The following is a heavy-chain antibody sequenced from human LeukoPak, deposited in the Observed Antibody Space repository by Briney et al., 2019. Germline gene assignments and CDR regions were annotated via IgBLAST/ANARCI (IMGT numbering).Heavy chain of an antibody. CDR2: IYYSGST. Sequence: SETLSLTCTVSGGSISSYYWSWIRQPPGKGLEWIGYIYYSGSTNYNPSLKSRVTISVDTYKNQFSLKLSSVTAAATAVYYCARGYHDFSGYWLSYFDYWGQGTLVTVSS. V-gene: IGHV4-59*01. CDR3: ARGYHDFSGYWLSYFDY. D-gene: IGHD3-22*01. J-gene: IGHJ4*02. CDR1: GGSISSYY.